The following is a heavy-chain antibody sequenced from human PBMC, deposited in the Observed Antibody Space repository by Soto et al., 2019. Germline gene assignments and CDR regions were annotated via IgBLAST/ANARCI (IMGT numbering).Heavy chain of an antibody. CDR1: GFSISSGNW. V-gene: IGHV4-4*01. CDR3: ARLVYDTRLNYMYFDF. J-gene: IGHJ4*02. CDR2: IFHDGTA. Sequence: XETLSLTCSVSGFSISSGNWWTWVRQTPQRGLEYIGEIFHDGTANYYPSFERRVAISVDTSKNQFSLKLTSVTAADTAIYFCARLVYDTRLNYMYFDFWGQGALVTVSS. D-gene: IGHD2-8*01.